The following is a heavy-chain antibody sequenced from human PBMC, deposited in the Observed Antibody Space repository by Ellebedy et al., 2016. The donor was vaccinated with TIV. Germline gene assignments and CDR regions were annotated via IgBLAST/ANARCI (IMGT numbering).Heavy chain of an antibody. V-gene: IGHV1-46*01. CDR3: ARGDLRS. J-gene: IGHJ4*02. CDR1: RYTFINYY. Sequence: ASVKVSXKASRYTFINYYIHWARQAPGQGLEWMGMINPSTATTKYAQNFQGRITMTRDTSTNTVFMDLSSLRSEDTAVYYCARGDLRSWGQGTLVAVSS. D-gene: IGHD3-3*01. CDR2: INPSTATT.